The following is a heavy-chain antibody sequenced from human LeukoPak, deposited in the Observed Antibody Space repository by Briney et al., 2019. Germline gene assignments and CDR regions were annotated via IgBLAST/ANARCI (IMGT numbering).Heavy chain of an antibody. CDR3: ARAASSGGDYFDY. D-gene: IGHD1-1*01. CDR1: GYSISSGYY. Sequence: PSETLSLTCAVSGYSISSGYYWGWIRQPPGKGLEWLRSIYHSGSTYYNPSLKSRVTISVDTSKNQFSLKLSSVTAADTAVYYCARAASSGGDYFDYWGQGTLVTVFS. V-gene: IGHV4-38-2*01. CDR2: IYHSGST. J-gene: IGHJ4*02.